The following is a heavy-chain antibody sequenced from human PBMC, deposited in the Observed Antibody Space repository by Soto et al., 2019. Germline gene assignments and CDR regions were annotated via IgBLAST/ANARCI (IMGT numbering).Heavy chain of an antibody. CDR3: TTLTGYSGYEPWAFDI. V-gene: IGHV3-15*01. D-gene: IGHD5-12*01. CDR1: GFTFSNAW. J-gene: IGHJ3*02. Sequence: EVQLVESGGGLVKPGGSLRLSCAASGFTFSNAWMRWVRQAPGKGLEWVGRIKSKTDGGTTDYAAPVKGRFSISRDDSKNTLYLQMNSLKTEDTAVYYCTTLTGYSGYEPWAFDIWGQGTMVTVSS. CDR2: IKSKTDGGTT.